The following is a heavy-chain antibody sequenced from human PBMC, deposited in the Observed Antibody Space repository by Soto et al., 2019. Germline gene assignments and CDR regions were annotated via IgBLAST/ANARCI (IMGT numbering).Heavy chain of an antibody. CDR2: IIPIFGTA. CDR3: ARVTYCSGGSCYYRKYYFDY. Sequence: GASVKVSCKASGGTFSSYAISWVRQAPGQGLEWMGGIIPIFGTANYAQKFQGRVTITADESTSTAYMELSSLRSEDTAVYYYARVTYCSGGSCYYRKYYFDYWGQGTLVTVSS. D-gene: IGHD2-15*01. CDR1: GGTFSSYA. J-gene: IGHJ4*02. V-gene: IGHV1-69*13.